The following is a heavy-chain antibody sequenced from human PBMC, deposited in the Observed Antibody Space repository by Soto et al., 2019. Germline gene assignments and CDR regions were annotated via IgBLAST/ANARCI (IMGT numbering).Heavy chain of an antibody. Sequence: SETLSLTCTVSGGSISSGGYYWSWIRQHPGKGLEWIGYIYYSGSTYYNPSLKSRVTISVDTSKNQFSLKLSSVTAADTAVYYCARGHKWELPRGVWFDPWGQGTLVTVSS. CDR2: IYYSGST. J-gene: IGHJ5*02. CDR3: ARGHKWELPRGVWFDP. D-gene: IGHD1-26*01. V-gene: IGHV4-31*03. CDR1: GGSISSGGYY.